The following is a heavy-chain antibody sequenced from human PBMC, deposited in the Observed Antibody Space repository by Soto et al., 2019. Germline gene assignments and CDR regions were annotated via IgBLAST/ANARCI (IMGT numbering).Heavy chain of an antibody. D-gene: IGHD2-2*01. CDR2: IKQDGSEK. CDR1: GFTFSSYW. Sequence: EVQLVESGGGLVQPGGSLRLSCAASGFTFSSYWMSWVRQAPGKGLEWVANIKQDGSEKYYVDSVKGRFTISRDSAKNSLYLQMNSLRAEDTAVYYCARLGYCSSTSCYYGWFDPWGQGTLVTVSS. V-gene: IGHV3-7*03. CDR3: ARLGYCSSTSCYYGWFDP. J-gene: IGHJ5*02.